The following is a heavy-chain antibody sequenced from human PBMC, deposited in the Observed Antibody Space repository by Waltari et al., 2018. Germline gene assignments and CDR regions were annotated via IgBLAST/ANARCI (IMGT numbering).Heavy chain of an antibody. D-gene: IGHD2-2*01. Sequence: EVQLVESGGGLVQPGRSLRLSCAASGFPFDDYAMHWVRQAPGKGLAWVSGISWNSGSIGYADSVKGRFTISRDNAKNSLYLQMNSLRAEDTALYYCAKLIVPAATVWVSDYWGQGTLVTVSS. J-gene: IGHJ4*02. CDR1: GFPFDDYA. V-gene: IGHV3-9*01. CDR2: ISWNSGSI. CDR3: AKLIVPAATVWVSDY.